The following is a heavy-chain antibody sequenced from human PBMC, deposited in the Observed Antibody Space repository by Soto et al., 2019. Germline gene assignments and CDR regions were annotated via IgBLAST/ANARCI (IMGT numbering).Heavy chain of an antibody. V-gene: IGHV3-21*06. J-gene: IGHJ5*02. CDR1: GFTFSAYN. D-gene: IGHD4-17*01. CDR3: ASHYGDNGWFDR. CDR2: ITSSSSSI. Sequence: RGSLRLSCAASGFTFSAYNMNWVRQPPGKGLEWVSSITSSSSSIYYADSLKGRFTISRDNAKNSLYLQMNSLRAEDTAVYYCASHYGDNGWFDRSGQGILVTVSS.